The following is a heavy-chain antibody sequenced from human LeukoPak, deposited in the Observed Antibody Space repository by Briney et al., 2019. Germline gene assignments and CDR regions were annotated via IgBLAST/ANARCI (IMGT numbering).Heavy chain of an antibody. CDR3: AGAPGGSGSNWFDP. Sequence: PGGSLRLSCAASGFTVGSNYMSWVRQAPGRGLEWVSSISSSSSYIYSADSVKGRFTISRDNAKNSLYLQMNSLRVEDTAVYYCAGAPGGSGSNWFDPWGQGTLVTVSS. CDR2: ISSSSSYI. V-gene: IGHV3-21*01. J-gene: IGHJ5*02. CDR1: GFTVGSNY. D-gene: IGHD3-10*01.